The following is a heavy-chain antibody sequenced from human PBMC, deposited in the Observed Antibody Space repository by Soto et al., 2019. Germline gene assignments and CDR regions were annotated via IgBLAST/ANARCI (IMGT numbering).Heavy chain of an antibody. J-gene: IGHJ6*02. CDR3: ARSRSARSYDYSPTYYYYYYGMDV. D-gene: IGHD4-4*01. Sequence: GGSLRLSCAASGFTFSSYAMHWVRQAPGKGLEWVAVISYDGSNKYYADSVKGRFTISRDNSKNTLYLQMNSLRAEDTAVYYCARSRSARSYDYSPTYYYYYYGMDVWGQGTTVTVSS. V-gene: IGHV3-30-3*01. CDR1: GFTFSSYA. CDR2: ISYDGSNK.